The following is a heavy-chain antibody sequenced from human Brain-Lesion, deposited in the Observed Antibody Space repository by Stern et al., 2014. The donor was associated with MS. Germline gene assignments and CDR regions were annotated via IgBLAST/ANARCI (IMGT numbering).Heavy chain of an antibody. J-gene: IGHJ1*01. CDR1: GFSFSTYA. D-gene: IGHD6-19*01. V-gene: IGHV3-23*04. Sequence: EVQLGESGGGLVQPGGSLRLSCAASGFSFSTYAMSWVRQTPGKGLQWVSFISGRGGPTYYADSVKGRFPISRDNSKNTLYLQMDSLRADDTAVYYCAKWPHHIAVAGTRYFQHWGQGTLVTVSS. CDR2: ISGRGGPT. CDR3: AKWPHHIAVAGTRYFQH.